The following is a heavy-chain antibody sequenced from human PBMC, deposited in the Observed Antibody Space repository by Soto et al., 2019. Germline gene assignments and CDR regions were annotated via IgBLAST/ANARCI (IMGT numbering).Heavy chain of an antibody. CDR2: IDYSGTT. Sequence: QLQLQESGPGLVKPSETLSLTCTVSGGSISSNSYYWAWIRQPPGKGLEWIGNIDYSGTTYYNPSLKSRVTISVDTSKNQFSLKLSSVTAADTAVYYCARHKGGYYSGVDVWGQGTTVTVSS. D-gene: IGHD3-16*01. CDR3: ARHKGGYYSGVDV. CDR1: GGSISSNSYY. V-gene: IGHV4-39*01. J-gene: IGHJ6*02.